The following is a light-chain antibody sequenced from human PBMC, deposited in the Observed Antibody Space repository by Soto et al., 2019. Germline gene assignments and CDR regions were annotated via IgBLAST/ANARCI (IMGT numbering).Light chain of an antibody. J-gene: IGKJ1*01. Sequence: EIVLTQSPGTLSLSPGERATLSCRASQSVSSSYLAWYQQKPGQAPRFLIYGTSSRATGIPDRFSGSGSGTDFSLTISRLEPEDFAVYYCQQFNNWPWTFGQGTKVEIK. CDR1: QSVSSSY. V-gene: IGKV3-20*01. CDR3: QQFNNWPWT. CDR2: GTS.